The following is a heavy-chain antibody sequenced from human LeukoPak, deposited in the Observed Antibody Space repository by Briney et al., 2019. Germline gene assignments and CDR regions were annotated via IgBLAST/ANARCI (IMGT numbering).Heavy chain of an antibody. J-gene: IGHJ4*02. Sequence: GGSLRLSCSASGFPFSNYPMHWVRQAPGKGLEYVSSISTDGGSTYYADSVKGRFTISRDNSKNTLNLQMSSLRGEDTAVYYCVKRGRQGDYAYDYWGQGTLVTVSS. CDR3: VKRGRQGDYAYDY. D-gene: IGHD4-17*01. CDR1: GFPFSNYP. CDR2: ISTDGGST. V-gene: IGHV3-64D*06.